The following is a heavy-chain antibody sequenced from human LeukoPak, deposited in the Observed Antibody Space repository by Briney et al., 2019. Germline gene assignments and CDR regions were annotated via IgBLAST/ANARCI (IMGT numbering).Heavy chain of an antibody. CDR3: TRVFATGPSFDY. CDR2: ISDDGTHT. V-gene: IGHV3-74*01. J-gene: IGHJ4*02. CDR1: GFTFSSFW. D-gene: IGHD3-9*01. Sequence: PGGSLRLSCAASGFTFSSFWMHWVRQSPGKGLEWVSRISDDGTHTGYADSVKGRFTISRDNAKNTLYLQMNSLRADDTAVYYCTRVFATGPSFDYWGPGTLVTVSS.